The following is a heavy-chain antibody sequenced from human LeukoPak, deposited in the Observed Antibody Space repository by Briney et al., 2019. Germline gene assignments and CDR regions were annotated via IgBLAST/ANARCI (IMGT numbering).Heavy chain of an antibody. D-gene: IGHD6-6*01. CDR1: GFTFSGYG. V-gene: IGHV3-23*01. CDR2: ISDDGRNT. Sequence: GGSLRLSCVASGFTFSGYGMTWVRQAPGKGLQWVSSISDDGRNTYYGGSVKGRFTISRDNSNNILYLQMNSLRVEDTAVYYCAKRVPYSSSSVYFDSWGQGTLVSVSS. CDR3: AKRVPYSSSSVYFDS. J-gene: IGHJ4*02.